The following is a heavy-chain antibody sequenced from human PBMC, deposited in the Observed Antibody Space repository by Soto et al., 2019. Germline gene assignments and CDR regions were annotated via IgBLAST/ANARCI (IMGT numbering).Heavy chain of an antibody. CDR1: GGSISSYY. CDR3: SRHSSSWLHDY. V-gene: IGHV4-59*08. CDR2: IFYSGST. D-gene: IGHD6-13*01. Sequence: PSETLSLTCTVSGGSISSYYWSWIRQPPGRGLEWIGYIFYSGSTNYNPSLKSRVSISVDRSKNQFFLKLSSVTAADTAVYYCSRHSSSWLHDYWGQGTLVTVSS. J-gene: IGHJ4*02.